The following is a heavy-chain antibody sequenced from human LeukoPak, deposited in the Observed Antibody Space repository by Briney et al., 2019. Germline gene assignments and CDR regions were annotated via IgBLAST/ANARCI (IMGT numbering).Heavy chain of an antibody. V-gene: IGHV4-34*01. J-gene: IGHJ4*02. CDR1: GGSFSGYY. CDR2: INHSGST. Sequence: SETLSLTCAVYGGSFSGYYWSWIRQPPGKGLEWIGEINHSGSTNYNPSLKSRVTVSVDTSKNQVSLKLSSVTAADTAVYYCARGWFPDYWGQGTLVTVSS. CDR3: ARGWFPDY. D-gene: IGHD3-10*01.